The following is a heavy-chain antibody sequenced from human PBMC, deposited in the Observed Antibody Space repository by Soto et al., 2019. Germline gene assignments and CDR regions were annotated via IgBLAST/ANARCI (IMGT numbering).Heavy chain of an antibody. CDR1: GGSISSYY. J-gene: IGHJ3*02. D-gene: IGHD4-17*01. CDR2: IYYSGST. CDR3: ARPDYDADAFDI. V-gene: IGHV4-59*01. Sequence: PSETLSLTCTVSGGSISSYYWSWIRQPPGKGLEWIGYIYYSGSTNYNPSLKSRVTISVDTSKNQFSLKLSSVTAADTAVYYCARPDYDADAFDIWGQGTMVTVSS.